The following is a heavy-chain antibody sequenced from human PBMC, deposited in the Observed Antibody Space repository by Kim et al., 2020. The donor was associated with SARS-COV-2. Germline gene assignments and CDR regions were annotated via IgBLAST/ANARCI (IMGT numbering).Heavy chain of an antibody. CDR1: GFTFSSYS. CDR2: ISSSSSYI. D-gene: IGHD3-10*01. J-gene: IGHJ5*02. V-gene: IGHV3-21*01. Sequence: GGSLRLSCAASGFTFSSYSMNWVRQAPGKGLEWVSSISSSSSYIYYADSVKGRFTISRDNAKNSLYLQMNSLRAEDTAVYYCAWTMVRGVIEFDPWGQGTLVTVSS. CDR3: AWTMVRGVIEFDP.